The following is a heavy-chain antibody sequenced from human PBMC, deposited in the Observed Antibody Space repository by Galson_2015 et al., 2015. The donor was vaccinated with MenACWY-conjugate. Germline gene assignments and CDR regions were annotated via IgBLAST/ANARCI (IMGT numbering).Heavy chain of an antibody. CDR2: IDWDDDK. D-gene: IGHD1-1*01. CDR3: ARIRYVPGTRHAEYFQH. J-gene: IGHJ1*01. V-gene: IGHV2-70*11. CDR1: GFSPSTSGMC. Sequence: PALVKPTQTLTLTCTFSGFSPSTSGMCVSWIRQSPGKALEWLARIDWDDDKYYSTSLKTRLTISKDTSKNQVVLTMTNMDPVDTATYYCARIRYVPGTRHAEYFQHWGQGTLVTVSS.